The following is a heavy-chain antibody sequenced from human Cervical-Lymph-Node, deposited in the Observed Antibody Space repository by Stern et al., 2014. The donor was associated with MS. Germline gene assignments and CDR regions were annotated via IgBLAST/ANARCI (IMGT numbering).Heavy chain of an antibody. Sequence: EVQLVESGGGLVQPGRSLRLSCAASGFIFDDYDMHWVRQAPGQGLEWVSGINWNSDSIGYADSVQGRFTMSRDNAKNSLYLQMNSLRAEDTALYYCAKDTQMAVAGVGFDYWGQGTLVTVSS. D-gene: IGHD6-19*01. V-gene: IGHV3-9*01. CDR1: GFIFDDYD. CDR2: INWNSDSI. CDR3: AKDTQMAVAGVGFDY. J-gene: IGHJ4*02.